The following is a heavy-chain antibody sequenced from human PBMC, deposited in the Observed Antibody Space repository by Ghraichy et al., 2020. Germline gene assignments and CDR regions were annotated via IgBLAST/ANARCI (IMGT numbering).Heavy chain of an antibody. CDR3: ARYGIAMPASAAYDY. CDR2: LDTNTGNP. D-gene: IGHD6-19*01. V-gene: IGHV7-4-1*02. Sequence: ASVKVSCKASGYTFTRYAMNWVRQAPGQGLEWLGWLDTNTGNPTYDQGFIGRFVFSLDTSVSTAYLQISSLKAEDTAVYYCARYGIAMPASAAYDYWGQGTLVTVSS. CDR1: GYTFTRYA. J-gene: IGHJ4*02.